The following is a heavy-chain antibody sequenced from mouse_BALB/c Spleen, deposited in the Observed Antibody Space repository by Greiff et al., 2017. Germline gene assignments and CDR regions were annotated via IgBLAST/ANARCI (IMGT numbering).Heavy chain of an antibody. J-gene: IGHJ3*01. CDR2: ISYSGST. V-gene: IGHV3-8*02. CDR1: GDSITSGY. D-gene: IGHD2-4*01. Sequence: DVKLQESGPSLVKPSQTLSLTCSVTGDSITSGYWNWIRKFPGNKLEYMGYISYSGSTYYNPSLKSRISITRDTSKNQYYLQLNSVTTEDTATYYCASRSTMITTGFAYWGQGTLVTVSA. CDR3: ASRSTMITTGFAY.